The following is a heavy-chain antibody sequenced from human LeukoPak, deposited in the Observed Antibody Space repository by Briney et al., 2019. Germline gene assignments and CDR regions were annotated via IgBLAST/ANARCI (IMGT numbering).Heavy chain of an antibody. CDR1: GFTFSNYA. V-gene: IGHV3-23*01. D-gene: IGHD1-26*01. CDR3: ARKGLVGSTDLRAFDY. CDR2: MSGGGVAI. Sequence: GGSLRLSCAASGFTFSNYAMSWVRQAPGKGLEWVSGMSGGGVAIHYADSVKGRFAISRDNSKNTLDPQMNSLRAEDTAVYYCARKGLVGSTDLRAFDYWGQGTLVTVSS. J-gene: IGHJ4*02.